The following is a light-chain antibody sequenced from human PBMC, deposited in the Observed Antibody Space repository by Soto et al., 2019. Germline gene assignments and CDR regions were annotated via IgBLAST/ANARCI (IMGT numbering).Light chain of an antibody. Sequence: EIVLTQFPATLSVSPGERVTLSCRASQSLSSNLAWYQQKPGQAPRLLIYGASTRATDIPARFSGSGSGTEFTLTISSLQSEDFAVYFCQQYGSSPGFTFGPGTKVDI. CDR2: GAS. CDR1: QSLSSN. V-gene: IGKV3-15*01. CDR3: QQYGSSPGFT. J-gene: IGKJ3*01.